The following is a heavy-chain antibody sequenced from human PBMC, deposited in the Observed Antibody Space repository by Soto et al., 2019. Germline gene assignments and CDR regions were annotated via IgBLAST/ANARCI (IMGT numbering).Heavy chain of an antibody. J-gene: IGHJ4*02. CDR1: GYTFTSYG. V-gene: IGHV1-18*01. Sequence: QVHLVQSGAEVKKPGASVKVSCKGSGYTFTSYGITWVRQAPGQGLEWMVWISAHNGNTDYAQKRQGRVTVTRDTSTSTAYMELRSLRSDDTALYYCARGRYGDYWGQGALVTVSS. D-gene: IGHD1-1*01. CDR3: ARGRYGDY. CDR2: ISAHNGNT.